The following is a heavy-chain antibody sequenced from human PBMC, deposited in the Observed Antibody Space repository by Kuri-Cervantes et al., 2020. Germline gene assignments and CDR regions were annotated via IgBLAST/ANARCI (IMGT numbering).Heavy chain of an antibody. Sequence: ASVKVSCKASGYTFTSYAMHWVRQAPGQRLEWMGWINAGDGYTKYSQKFQDRVTITRDTSASTAYMELSSLRSEDTAVYYCARGDIVVVPAAMFLDYWGQGTLVTVSS. D-gene: IGHD2-2*01. CDR3: ARGDIVVVPAAMFLDY. CDR1: GYTFTSYA. CDR2: INAGDGYT. V-gene: IGHV1-3*01. J-gene: IGHJ4*02.